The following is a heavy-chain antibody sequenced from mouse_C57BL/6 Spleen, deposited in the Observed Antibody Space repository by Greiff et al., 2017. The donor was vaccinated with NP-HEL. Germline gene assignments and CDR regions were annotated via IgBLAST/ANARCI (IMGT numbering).Heavy chain of an antibody. D-gene: IGHD2-3*01. Sequence: DVMLVESGGGLVKPGGSLKLSCAASGFTFSDYGMHWVRQAPEKGLEWVAYISSGSSTIYYADTVKGRFTISRDNAKNTLFLQMTSLRSEDTAMYYCARDGYSSYWYCDVWGTGTTVTVSS. CDR3: ARDGYSSYWYCDV. V-gene: IGHV5-17*01. CDR2: ISSGSSTI. CDR1: GFTFSDYG. J-gene: IGHJ1*03.